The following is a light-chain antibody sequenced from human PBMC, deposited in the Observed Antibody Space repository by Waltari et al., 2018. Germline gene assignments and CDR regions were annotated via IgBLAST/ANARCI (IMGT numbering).Light chain of an antibody. CDR1: SLRTSY. CDR2: GKD. CDR3: SSRNGRADQVV. V-gene: IGLV3-19*01. J-gene: IGLJ3*02. Sequence: SSELTQDPGASVALGQTFTITCQGDSLRTSYATWYQLKPGQAPVLVIYGKDKRPSGIPDRFSGYSSGTTASLTITGAQAEDEADYYCSSRNGRADQVVFAGGTKVTVL.